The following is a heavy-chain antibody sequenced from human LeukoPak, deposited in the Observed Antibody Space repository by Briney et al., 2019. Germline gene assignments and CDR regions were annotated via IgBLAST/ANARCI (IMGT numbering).Heavy chain of an antibody. Sequence: GGSLRLSCAASGFPFSTYSMNWVRQAPGRGLEWVSCISSRSTYINYTDSVKGRFTISRDNAKNSLYLQMDSLRAEDTAVYYCATLGPTSGDFTYNWFDPWGLGTLVTVSS. J-gene: IGHJ5*02. CDR3: ATLGPTSGDFTYNWFDP. V-gene: IGHV3-21*06. D-gene: IGHD2-21*02. CDR1: GFPFSTYS. CDR2: ISSRSTYI.